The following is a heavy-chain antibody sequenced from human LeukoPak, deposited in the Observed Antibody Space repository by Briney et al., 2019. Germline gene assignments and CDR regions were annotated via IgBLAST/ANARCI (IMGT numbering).Heavy chain of an antibody. CDR2: ISSSSSYI. CDR1: GFTFSSYS. J-gene: IGHJ6*02. CDR3: ARGRGRMRQQLASDPRSYYYYYGMDV. V-gene: IGHV3-21*01. Sequence: GGSLRLSCAASGFTFSSYSMNWVRQAPGKGLEWVSSISSSSSYIYYADSVKGRFTISRDNAKNSLYLQMNSLRAEDTAVYYCARGRGRMRQQLASDPRSYYYYYGMDVWGQGTTVTVSS. D-gene: IGHD6-13*01.